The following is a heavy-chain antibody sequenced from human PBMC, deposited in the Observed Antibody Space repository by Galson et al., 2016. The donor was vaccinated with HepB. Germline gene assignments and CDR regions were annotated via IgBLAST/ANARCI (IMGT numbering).Heavy chain of an antibody. J-gene: IGHJ3*02. Sequence: SLRLSCAASGFTFSSYAMSWVRQAPGKGLEWVSTITGSGGWIKYADSVKGRLITSRDNSKNTLYLQLNSLRAEDTAVYYCARDPPVGTAGGLDIWGQGTMVSVSS. CDR2: ITGSGGWI. CDR3: ARDPPVGTAGGLDI. V-gene: IGHV3-23*01. D-gene: IGHD4-23*01. CDR1: GFTFSSYA.